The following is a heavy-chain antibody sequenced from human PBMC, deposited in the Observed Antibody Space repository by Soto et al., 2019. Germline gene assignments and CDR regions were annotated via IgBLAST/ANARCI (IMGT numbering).Heavy chain of an antibody. Sequence: PGGSLRLSCAASGFTFSSYAMHWVRQAPGKGLEWVAVISYDGSNKYYADSVKGRFTISRDNSKNTLYLQMNSLRAEDTAVYYCARDASAVTIFGVVIPDYYYGMDVWGQGTTVTVSS. CDR2: ISYDGSNK. J-gene: IGHJ6*02. V-gene: IGHV3-30-3*01. CDR3: ARDASAVTIFGVVIPDYYYGMDV. D-gene: IGHD3-3*01. CDR1: GFTFSSYA.